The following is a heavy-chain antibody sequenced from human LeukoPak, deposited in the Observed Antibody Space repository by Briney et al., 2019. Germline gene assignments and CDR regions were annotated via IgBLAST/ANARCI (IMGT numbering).Heavy chain of an antibody. D-gene: IGHD2-2*01. J-gene: IGHJ3*02. CDR1: GGSISSSSYY. CDR3: ARDRGYCSSTSCRPYAFDI. CDR2: IYYSGST. Sequence: SETLSLTCTVSGGSISSSSYYWGWIRQPPGKGLEWIGSIYYSGSTYYNPSLKSRVTISVDTSKNQFSLKLSSVTAADTAVYYCARDRGYCSSTSCRPYAFDIWGQGTMVTVSS. V-gene: IGHV4-39*07.